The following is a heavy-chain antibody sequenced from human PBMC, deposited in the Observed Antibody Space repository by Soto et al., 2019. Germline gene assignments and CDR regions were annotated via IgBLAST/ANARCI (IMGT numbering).Heavy chain of an antibody. Sequence: QVQLVQSGAEVRTPGASVKVSCKASGYTFTSYDINWVRQATGQGPEWMGWMNPDSGNTGYVQKCRGRVTMTRNTAISTAYMELSSLRSEDTAVYYCARSVGGSNVNFDYWGQGTLVTVSS. CDR3: ARSVGGSNVNFDY. D-gene: IGHD3-10*01. J-gene: IGHJ4*02. V-gene: IGHV1-8*01. CDR2: MNPDSGNT. CDR1: GYTFTSYD.